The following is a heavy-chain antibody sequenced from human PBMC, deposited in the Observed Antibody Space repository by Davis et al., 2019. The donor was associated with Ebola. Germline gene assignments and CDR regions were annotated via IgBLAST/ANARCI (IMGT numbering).Heavy chain of an antibody. J-gene: IGHJ4*02. CDR3: ARGERTVTTPLAY. CDR2: IPGSGGAA. V-gene: IGHV3-23*01. D-gene: IGHD4-11*01. CDR1: GFTFSHYA. Sequence: PGGSLRLSCAASGFTFSHYAMSWIRQAPGKGLEWVASIPGSGGAALSADSVRGRFTIPRDNTKNTLYRQMYSLRAEDTAVYYCARGERTVTTPLAYWGQGALVTVSS.